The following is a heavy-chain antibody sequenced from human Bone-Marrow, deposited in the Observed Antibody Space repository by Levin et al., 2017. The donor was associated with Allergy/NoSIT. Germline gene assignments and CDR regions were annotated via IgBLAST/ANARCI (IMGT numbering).Heavy chain of an antibody. CDR3: ARDRTTVTILYYYYMDV. V-gene: IGHV1-3*01. Sequence: GESLKISCKASGYTFTSYAMHWVRQAPGQRLEWMGWINAGNGNTKYSQKFQGRVTITRDTSASTAYMELSSLRSEDTAVYYCARDRTTVTILYYYYMDVWGKGTTVTVSS. CDR1: GYTFTSYA. CDR2: INAGNGNT. D-gene: IGHD4-17*01. J-gene: IGHJ6*03.